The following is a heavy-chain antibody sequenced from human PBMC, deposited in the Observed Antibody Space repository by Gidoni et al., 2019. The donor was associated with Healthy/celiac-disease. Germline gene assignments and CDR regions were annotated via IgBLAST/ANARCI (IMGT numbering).Heavy chain of an antibody. CDR3: ARDYEDYFDY. Sequence: QVQLVESVGGVVQPGSSLRLSCAASGFTFSSYGMHWVRQAPGKGLAWVAVIWYDGSNKYYADSVKGRFTISRDNSKNTLYLQMNSLRAEDTAVYYCARDYEDYFDYWGQGTLVTVSS. D-gene: IGHD5-12*01. J-gene: IGHJ4*02. V-gene: IGHV3-33*01. CDR2: IWYDGSNK. CDR1: GFTFSSYG.